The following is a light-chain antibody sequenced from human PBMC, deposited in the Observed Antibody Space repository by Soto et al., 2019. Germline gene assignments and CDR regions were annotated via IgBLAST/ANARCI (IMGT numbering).Light chain of an antibody. J-gene: IGKJ1*01. CDR1: QSVSSN. CDR3: QQYNNWPRT. V-gene: IGKV3-15*01. Sequence: EMVMTQSPGTLSVSPGERATLSCRASQSVSSNLAWYQQKPGQAPRLLFYGASTRATGIPARFSGSRSGTEFTLTISSLQSEDFAVYYCQQYNNWPRTFGQGTKVEIK. CDR2: GAS.